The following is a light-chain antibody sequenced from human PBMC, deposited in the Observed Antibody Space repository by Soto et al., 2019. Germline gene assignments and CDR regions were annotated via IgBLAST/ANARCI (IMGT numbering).Light chain of an antibody. J-gene: IGKJ1*01. CDR1: QGIRND. V-gene: IGKV1-6*01. CDR2: AAS. Sequence: AIQMTQSPSSLSASVGDRVTITCRASQGIRNDLGWYQQKPGKAPQLLIYAASSLQSGVPARFSGSGSGTDFTLTISSLQPEDVAIYYCLQDYNSLRTFGQGTKVEIK. CDR3: LQDYNSLRT.